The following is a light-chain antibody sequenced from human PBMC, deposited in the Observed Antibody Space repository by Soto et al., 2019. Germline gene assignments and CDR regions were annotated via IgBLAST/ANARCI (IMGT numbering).Light chain of an antibody. CDR2: EAS. V-gene: IGKV1-5*01. Sequence: DIQITQSPSSLSASVGDRVTTTCRASQSISSWLAWYQQQPGKAPKILIYEASSLESGVPSRFSGSGSGTEFTLTISSLQPDDFATYYCQQYNSRYTFGQGTRLEIK. J-gene: IGKJ5*01. CDR1: QSISSW. CDR3: QQYNSRYT.